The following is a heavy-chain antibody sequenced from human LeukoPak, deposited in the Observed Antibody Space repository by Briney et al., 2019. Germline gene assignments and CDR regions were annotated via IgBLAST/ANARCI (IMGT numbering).Heavy chain of an antibody. D-gene: IGHD2-15*01. J-gene: IGHJ4*02. CDR1: GYTFTSYG. CDR2: ISAYNGNT. Sequence: ASVKVSCKASGYTFTSYGISWVRQAPGQGLEWMGWISAYNGNTNYAQKLQGRVTMTTDTSTSTAYMALRSLRSDDTAVYYCARVARGGSCPDYWGQGTLVTVSS. CDR3: ARVARGGSCPDY. V-gene: IGHV1-18*01.